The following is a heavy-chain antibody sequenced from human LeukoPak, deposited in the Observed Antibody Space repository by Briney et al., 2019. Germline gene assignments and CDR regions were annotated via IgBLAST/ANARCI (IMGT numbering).Heavy chain of an antibody. D-gene: IGHD4-23*01. CDR1: GYTFTGYY. V-gene: IGHV1-2*02. CDR3: WRGGGGGNYVLGYMDV. Sequence: GASVKVSCKASGYTFTGYYMHWVRQAPGQGLEWMGWINPNSGGTNYAQKFQGRVTMTRDTSISTAYMELSRLRSDDTAVYYCWRGGGGGNYVLGYMDVWGKGTTVTVSS. CDR2: INPNSGGT. J-gene: IGHJ6*03.